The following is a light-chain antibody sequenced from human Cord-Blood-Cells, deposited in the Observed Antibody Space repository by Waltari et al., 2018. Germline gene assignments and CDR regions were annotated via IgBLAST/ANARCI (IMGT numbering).Light chain of an antibody. J-gene: IGKJ2*01. CDR2: AAS. CDR1: QSISSY. CDR3: QQSYSTPYT. Sequence: DIQLPQSPSSLSASVGDRVTITCRASQSISSYLNWYQQKPGKAPKLLIYAASSLQSRVPSRFSGSGSGTDFTLTISSLQPEDFATYYCQQSYSTPYTFGQGTKLEIK. V-gene: IGKV1-39*01.